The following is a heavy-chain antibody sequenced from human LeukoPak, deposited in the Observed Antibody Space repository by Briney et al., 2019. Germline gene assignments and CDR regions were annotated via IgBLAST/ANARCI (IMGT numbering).Heavy chain of an antibody. CDR2: ISFDGYSQ. CDR3: ARDLGSALDD. D-gene: IGHD6-19*01. J-gene: IGHJ4*02. Sequence: GGSLRLSCAASGSTFNNYGMHWVRQAPGKGLEWVALISFDGYSQGYTDSVKGRFNISRDNSRNTLYLQMTRLRPRDTAVYYCARDLGSALDDWGQGTLVTVSS. V-gene: IGHV3-30*03. CDR1: GSTFNNYG.